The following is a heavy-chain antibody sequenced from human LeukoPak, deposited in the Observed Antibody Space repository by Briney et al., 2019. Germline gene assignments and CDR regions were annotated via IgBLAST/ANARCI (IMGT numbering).Heavy chain of an antibody. Sequence: GASVKVSCKASGYTFTGYYVHWVRQAPGQGLEWMGRINPTSGGTNYAQNFQGRVTMTGDTSISTVHMELSRLRSDDTAVYYCARWGGDHRLLDYWGQGTLVTVSS. D-gene: IGHD2-21*01. V-gene: IGHV1-2*06. J-gene: IGHJ4*02. CDR1: GYTFTGYY. CDR2: INPTSGGT. CDR3: ARWGGDHRLLDY.